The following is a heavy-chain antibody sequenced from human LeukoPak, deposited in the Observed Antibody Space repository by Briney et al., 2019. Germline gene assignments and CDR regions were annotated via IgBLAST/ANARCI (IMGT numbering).Heavy chain of an antibody. CDR3: ARDGLLMARGVRNGFDP. V-gene: IGHV1-69*13. J-gene: IGHJ5*02. CDR1: GGTFSSYA. CDR2: IIPIFGTA. D-gene: IGHD3-10*01. Sequence: SVKVSCKASGGTFSSYAISWVRQAPGQGLEWMGGIIPIFGTANYAQKFQGRVTVTADESTNTAYMELSSLTSDDTAVYYCARDGLLMARGVRNGFDPWGQGALVTVSS.